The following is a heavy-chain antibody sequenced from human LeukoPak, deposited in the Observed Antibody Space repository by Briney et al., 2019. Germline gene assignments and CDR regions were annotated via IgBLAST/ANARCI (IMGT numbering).Heavy chain of an antibody. V-gene: IGHV4-4*07. CDR2: IYTSGST. Sequence: SETLSLTCTVSGGSISSYYWSWIRQPAGKGLEWIGRIYTSGSTYYNSSLKSRVTISVDTSKNQFSLKLSSVTAADTAVYYCARHPHYYFDYWGQGALVTVSS. CDR3: ARHPHYYFDY. J-gene: IGHJ4*02. CDR1: GGSISSYY.